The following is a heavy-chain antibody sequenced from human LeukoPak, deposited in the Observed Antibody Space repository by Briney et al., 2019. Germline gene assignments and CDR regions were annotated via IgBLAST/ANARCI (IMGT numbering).Heavy chain of an antibody. CDR2: IYYSGST. J-gene: IGHJ4*02. V-gene: IGHV4-30-4*07. D-gene: IGHD4-11*01. CDR3: ARHEGGPLQLDY. CDR1: GASISNGAYS. Sequence: PSQTLSLTCAVSGASISNGAYSWSWIRQPPGKGLEWIGYIYYSGSTNYNPSLKSRVTISVDTSKNQFSLKLSSVTAADTAVYYCARHEGGPLQLDYWGQGTLVTVSS.